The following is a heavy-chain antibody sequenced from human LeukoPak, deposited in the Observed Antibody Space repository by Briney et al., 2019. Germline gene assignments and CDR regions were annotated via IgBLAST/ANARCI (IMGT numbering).Heavy chain of an antibody. CDR3: VVAAAGSYFDY. V-gene: IGHV3-23*01. J-gene: IGHJ4*02. CDR1: SFTFSNYV. CDR2: ISGSGGTT. Sequence: PGGSLRLSCAASSFTFSNYVMSWVRQAPGKGLERVSGISGSGGTTYYADSVKGRFTISRDNAKNSLYLQMNSLRAEDTAVYYCVVAAAGSYFDYWGQGTLVTVSS. D-gene: IGHD6-25*01.